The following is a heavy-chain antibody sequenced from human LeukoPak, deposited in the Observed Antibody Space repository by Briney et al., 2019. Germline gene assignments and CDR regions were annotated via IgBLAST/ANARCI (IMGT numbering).Heavy chain of an antibody. CDR3: ARDGDHDYGDYEVAGGFDY. V-gene: IGHV3-30-3*01. J-gene: IGHJ4*02. CDR2: ISYDGSNK. CDR1: GFTFSSYA. D-gene: IGHD4-17*01. Sequence: GRSLRLSCAASGFTFSSYAMHWVRQAPGKGLEWVSVISYDGSNKYYADSVKGRFTISRDNSKNTLYLQMNSLRAEDTAVYYCARDGDHDYGDYEVAGGFDYWGQGTLVTVSS.